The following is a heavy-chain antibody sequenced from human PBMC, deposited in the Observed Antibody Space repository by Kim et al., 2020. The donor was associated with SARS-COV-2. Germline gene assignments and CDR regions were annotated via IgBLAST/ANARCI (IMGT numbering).Heavy chain of an antibody. Sequence: GGSLRLSCAASGFSFTTHAVAWLRQTPGGGLEWVAVTSRNGEDGFYAGSVRGRFTISRDTSKKTLHLEMTGLRGADTATYYCARGVPTNRAPYYFDFWGRGTLVTVSS. CDR2: TSRNGEDG. CDR3: ARGVPTNRAPYYFDF. J-gene: IGHJ4*02. D-gene: IGHD2-8*01. CDR1: GFSFTTHA. V-gene: IGHV3-30*04.